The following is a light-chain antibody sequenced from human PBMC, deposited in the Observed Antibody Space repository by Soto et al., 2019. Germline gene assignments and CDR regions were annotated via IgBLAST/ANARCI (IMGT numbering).Light chain of an antibody. J-gene: IGKJ1*01. Sequence: ALTQFPGTLSSSPGERATLSCRASQSVSSSYLAWYQQKPGQAPRLLIYGASSRATGIPDRFSGSGSGTDFTLTVNRLEPEDFAVYFCQQYGDSPLTFGQGTKVDIK. CDR3: QQYGDSPLT. CDR1: QSVSSSY. V-gene: IGKV3-20*01. CDR2: GAS.